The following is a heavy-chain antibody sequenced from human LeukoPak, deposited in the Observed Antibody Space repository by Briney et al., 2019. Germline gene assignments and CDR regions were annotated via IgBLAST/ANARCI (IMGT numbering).Heavy chain of an antibody. Sequence: PSETLSLTCTVSGGSISSYYWSWIRQPPGKGLEWIGYIYYTGSTSYNPSLKSRVTISVDTSKNQFSLKLSSVTAADTAVYYCARDAGYCSSSSCGAYFQHWGQGTLVTVSS. CDR1: GGSISSYY. CDR2: IYYTGST. D-gene: IGHD2-2*01. V-gene: IGHV4-59*01. CDR3: ARDAGYCSSSSCGAYFQH. J-gene: IGHJ1*01.